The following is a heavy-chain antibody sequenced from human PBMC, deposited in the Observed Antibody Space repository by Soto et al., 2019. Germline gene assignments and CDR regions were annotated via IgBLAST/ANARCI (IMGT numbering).Heavy chain of an antibody. Sequence: QVQLVQSGAEVKKPGSSVKVSCKTSGVSFNNNGIGWVRQAPGHGLEWMGGVSPPFRTSNYARKFQGRISITADASTGTVNMERSSLASDDTAQYYCARVLYYGSGSYSPYGMDVWGQGTTVTVSS. D-gene: IGHD3-10*01. CDR1: GVSFNNNG. J-gene: IGHJ6*02. CDR2: VSPPFRTS. CDR3: ARVLYYGSGSYSPYGMDV. V-gene: IGHV1-69*01.